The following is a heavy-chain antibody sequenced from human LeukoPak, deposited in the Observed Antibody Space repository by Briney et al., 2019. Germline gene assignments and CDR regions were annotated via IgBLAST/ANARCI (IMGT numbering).Heavy chain of an antibody. J-gene: IGHJ4*02. Sequence: ASVKVSCKASGYTFTSYGISWVRQAPGQGLEWMGWTSAYNGNTNYAQKLQGRVTMTTDTSTSTAYMELRSLRSDDTAVYYCARALWVTSEEDYWGQGTLVTVSS. D-gene: IGHD5-18*01. CDR2: TSAYNGNT. CDR1: GYTFTSYG. V-gene: IGHV1-18*01. CDR3: ARALWVTSEEDY.